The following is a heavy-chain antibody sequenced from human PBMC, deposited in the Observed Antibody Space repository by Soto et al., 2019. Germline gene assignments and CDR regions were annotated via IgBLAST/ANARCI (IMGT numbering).Heavy chain of an antibody. Sequence: EVQLLESGGGLVQPGGSLRLSCAASGFIFSNYAMNWVRQAPGKGLEWVSAVGGNGLDTYYADSVKGRFTISRDNSTNTLYLQMNGLRAEDTAVYYCAGRTGYPFDYWGQGTLVTVSS. CDR2: VGGNGLDT. CDR3: AGRTGYPFDY. CDR1: GFIFSNYA. D-gene: IGHD3-9*01. J-gene: IGHJ4*02. V-gene: IGHV3-23*01.